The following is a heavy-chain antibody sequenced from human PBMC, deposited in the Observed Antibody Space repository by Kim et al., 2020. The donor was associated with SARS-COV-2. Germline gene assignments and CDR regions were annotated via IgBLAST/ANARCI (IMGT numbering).Heavy chain of an antibody. D-gene: IGHD3-10*01. CDR3: AKDPTASFGELIYYGMDV. Sequence: GGSLRLSCAASGFTFSSYAMSWVRQAPGKGLEWVSAISGSGGSTYYADSVKGRFTISRDNSKNTLYLQMNSLRAEDTAVYYCAKDPTASFGELIYYGMDVWGQGTTVTVSS. CDR1: GFTFSSYA. V-gene: IGHV3-23*01. J-gene: IGHJ6*02. CDR2: ISGSGGST.